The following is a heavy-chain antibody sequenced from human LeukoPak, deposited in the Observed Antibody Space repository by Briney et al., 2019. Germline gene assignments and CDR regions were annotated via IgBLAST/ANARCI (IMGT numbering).Heavy chain of an antibody. Sequence: SETLSLTCTVSGGSISSYYWSWIRQPPGKELEWIGYIYYSGNTNYNPSLKSRVTMSVDTSKSLFSLKLSSVTAADTAVYYCARGGSSWPGEDIWGQGTMVTVSS. J-gene: IGHJ3*02. D-gene: IGHD6-13*01. CDR3: ARGGSSWPGEDI. CDR2: IYYSGNT. V-gene: IGHV4-59*01. CDR1: GGSISSYY.